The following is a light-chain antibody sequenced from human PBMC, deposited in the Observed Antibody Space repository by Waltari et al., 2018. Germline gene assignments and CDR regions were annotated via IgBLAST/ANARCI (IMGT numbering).Light chain of an antibody. CDR1: QNVYTN. CDR3: QQYNTWPPLT. Sequence: EIVMTQSPATLSLSPGESATLSCKASQNVYTNLAWYQQKPGQAPRLLISGASARATGVPSRFRGSGSGTEFTLTISSLQSDDFAVYYCQQYNTWPPLTFGGGTRVDIK. V-gene: IGKV3-15*01. CDR2: GAS. J-gene: IGKJ4*01.